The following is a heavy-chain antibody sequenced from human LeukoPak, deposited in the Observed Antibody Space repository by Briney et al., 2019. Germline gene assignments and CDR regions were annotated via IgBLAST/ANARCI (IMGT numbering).Heavy chain of an antibody. D-gene: IGHD5-18*01. V-gene: IGHV2-5*02. J-gene: IGHJ3*02. CDR1: GVSLSTSGVG. CDR3: AHSQVFSYGSFHDAYDI. Sequence: SGPTLVNPTQTLTLTCSLSGVSLSTSGVGVGWIRQPPGKALEWLALIYWDDDSRYSPSLKSRLTIAKDTSKNQVVLTLTNMDSVDTATYYCAHSQVFSYGSFHDAYDIWGQGTMVTVSS. CDR2: IYWDDDS.